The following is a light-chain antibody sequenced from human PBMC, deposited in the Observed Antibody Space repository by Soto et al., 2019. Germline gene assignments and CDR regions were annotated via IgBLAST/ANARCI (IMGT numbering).Light chain of an antibody. CDR1: QSISGL. CDR3: QQYRSYSS. CDR2: EAS. J-gene: IGKJ2*01. Sequence: DIQMTQSPSTLSASVGDRVTITCRAGQSISGLLAWYQKKPGKAPKLLLYEASTLESGVPSRFSGSGSGTEFTITINSLQPDDFATYYCQQYRSYSSFGQGTRLEI. V-gene: IGKV1-5*03.